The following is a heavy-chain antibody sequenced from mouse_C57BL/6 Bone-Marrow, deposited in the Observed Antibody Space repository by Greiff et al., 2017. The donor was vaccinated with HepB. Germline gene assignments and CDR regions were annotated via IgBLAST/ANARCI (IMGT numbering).Heavy chain of an antibody. CDR1: GYTFTSYW. J-gene: IGHJ2*01. CDR3: ARGNWGDY. V-gene: IGHV1-50*01. CDR2: IDPSDSYT. D-gene: IGHD4-1*01. Sequence: QVQLQQPGAELVKPGASVKLSCKASGYTFTSYWMQWVKQRPGQGLEWMGEIDPSDSYTNYNQKFKGKATLTVDTSSSTAYMQLSSLTSEDSAVYYCARGNWGDYWGQGTTLTVSS.